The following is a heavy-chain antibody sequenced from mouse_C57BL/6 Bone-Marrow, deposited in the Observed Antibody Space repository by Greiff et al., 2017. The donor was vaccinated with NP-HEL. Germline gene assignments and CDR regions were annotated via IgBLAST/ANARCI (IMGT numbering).Heavy chain of an antibody. CDR2: IWRGGST. D-gene: IGHD1-1*01. J-gene: IGHJ4*01. CDR3: AKSPVAGLRNAMDY. V-gene: IGHV2-5*01. CDR1: GFSLTSYG. Sequence: QVQLKQSGPGLVQPSQSLSITCTVSGFSLTSYGVHWVRQSPGKGLEWLGVIWRGGSTDYNAAVMSRLSITKDNSKSQVFFKMNSLQADDTAIYYCAKSPVAGLRNAMDYWGQGTSVTVSS.